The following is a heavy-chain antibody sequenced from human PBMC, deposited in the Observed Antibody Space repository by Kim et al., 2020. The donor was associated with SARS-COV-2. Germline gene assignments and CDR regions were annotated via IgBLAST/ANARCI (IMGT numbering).Heavy chain of an antibody. D-gene: IGHD3-10*01. CDR1: GGFISSSPYY. V-gene: IGHV4-39*01. J-gene: IGHJ4*02. Sequence: SETLSLTCTVSGGFISSSPYYWGWIRQPPGKGLEWIASISYTKFTYSNPSLESRVTISVDTSKNQFSLKLYSVTAAGTAVYYCARPGYASGRFSVDSWGQGTLVTVSS. CDR3: ARPGYASGRFSVDS. CDR2: ISYTKFT.